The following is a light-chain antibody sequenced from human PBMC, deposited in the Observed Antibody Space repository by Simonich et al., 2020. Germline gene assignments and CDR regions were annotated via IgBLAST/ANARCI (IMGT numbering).Light chain of an antibody. V-gene: IGLV6-57*01. J-gene: IGLJ3*02. CDR1: SGSIASNY. Sequence: NFMLTQPHSVSESPGKKVTISCTRSSGSIASNYVQWYQQRPGSSPTTVIYEDNQRPAGVPDRFSGSINSSSNSASLTISGLKTEDEADYYCQSYDSSNRVFGGGTKLTVL. CDR3: QSYDSSNRV. CDR2: EDN.